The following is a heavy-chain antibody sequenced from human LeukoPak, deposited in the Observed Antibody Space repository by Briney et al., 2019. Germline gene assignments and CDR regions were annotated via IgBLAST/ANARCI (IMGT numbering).Heavy chain of an antibody. V-gene: IGHV3-30-3*01. CDR1: GFTLSSYA. D-gene: IGHD4-11*01. CDR2: ISYDGSNK. J-gene: IGHJ4*02. Sequence: GGSLRLSCAASGFTLSSYAMHWVRQAPGKGLEWVAVISYDGSNKYYADSVKGRFTISRDNARNTLYLQMNSLRAEDTAIYYCARGLQGIDYWGQGTLVTVSS. CDR3: ARGLQGIDY.